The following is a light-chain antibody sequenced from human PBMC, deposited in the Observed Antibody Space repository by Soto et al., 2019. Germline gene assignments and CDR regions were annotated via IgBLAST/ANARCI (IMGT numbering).Light chain of an antibody. CDR2: ATS. CDR1: QGIAPY. J-gene: IGKJ4*01. V-gene: IGKV1-27*01. CDR3: QKYNSAPLT. Sequence: DVQMTQSPSSLSAFVGDRVTITCRASQGIAPYLAWFQQKPGKVPKLLIYATSTLQSGVQYRFSDSGSGTDFTLTINSLQPEDVGTYYCQKYNSAPLTFGGGTKVEIK.